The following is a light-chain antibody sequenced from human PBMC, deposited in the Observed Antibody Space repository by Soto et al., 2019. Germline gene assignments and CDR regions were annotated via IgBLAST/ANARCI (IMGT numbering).Light chain of an antibody. J-gene: IGLJ1*01. CDR1: SSDIGSYNY. CDR3: CSYTSTRTYV. CDR2: DVS. Sequence: QSALTQPASVSGSPGQSITISCTGTSSDIGSYNYVSWYQQHPGKAPKLMTYDVSNRPSGASDRFSGSKSGNTASLTISGLQAEDEADYYCCSYTSTRTYVFGSGTKLPVL. V-gene: IGLV2-14*01.